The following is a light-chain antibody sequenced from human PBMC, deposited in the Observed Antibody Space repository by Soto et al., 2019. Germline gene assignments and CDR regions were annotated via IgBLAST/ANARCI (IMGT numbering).Light chain of an antibody. J-gene: IGKJ4*01. CDR3: QQYNGWPPLT. Sequence: EIVMTQSPAPLSVSAGERATLSCRARPSGRTNLAWYQQNPGQPPRLLIDGESTRHTGIPARFSGSVSGAEFTLTSSSRQVEDFAVSDGQQYNGWPPLTFGGGTKVGI. CDR2: GES. CDR1: PSGRTN. V-gene: IGKV3-15*01.